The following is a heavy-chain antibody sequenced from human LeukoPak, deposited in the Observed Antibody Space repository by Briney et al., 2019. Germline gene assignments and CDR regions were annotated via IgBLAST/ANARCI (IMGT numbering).Heavy chain of an antibody. CDR2: ISDGGDTT. V-gene: IGHV3-23*01. J-gene: IGHJ4*02. Sequence: GGSLTLSCAASGFSFSTYAMTWVRQAPGKGMEWVTGISDGGDTTYDAGSVKGRFTVSRDNSKNILYLQMNSLRAEDTAIYYCAKTQGFFDHWGQGSLVTVSS. CDR1: GFSFSTYA. CDR3: AKTQGFFDH.